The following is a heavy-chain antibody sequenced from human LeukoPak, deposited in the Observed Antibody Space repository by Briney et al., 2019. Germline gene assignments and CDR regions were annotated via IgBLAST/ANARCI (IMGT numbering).Heavy chain of an antibody. Sequence: SETLSLTCTVSGGSISSSSYYWGWIRQPPGKGLEWIGSIYTSGSTNYNPSLKSRVTMSVDTSKNQFSLKLSSVTAADTAVYYCASSDAIYSSSWPSVYWGQGTLVTVSS. V-gene: IGHV4-39*07. J-gene: IGHJ4*02. CDR2: IYTSGST. CDR3: ASSDAIYSSSWPSVY. D-gene: IGHD6-13*01. CDR1: GGSISSSSYY.